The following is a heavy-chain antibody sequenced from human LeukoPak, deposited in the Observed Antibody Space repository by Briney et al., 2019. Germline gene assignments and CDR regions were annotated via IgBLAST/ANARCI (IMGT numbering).Heavy chain of an antibody. CDR1: GYTFTGYY. CDR3: AKALVGATSGPREGFDY. Sequence: GASVKVSCEASGYTFTGYYMYWVRQAPGQGLEWMGGIIPIFGTANYAQKFQGRVTITADESTSTAYMELSSLRSEDTAVYYCAKALVGATSGPREGFDYWGQGTLVTVSS. CDR2: IIPIFGTA. V-gene: IGHV1-69*13. D-gene: IGHD1-26*01. J-gene: IGHJ4*02.